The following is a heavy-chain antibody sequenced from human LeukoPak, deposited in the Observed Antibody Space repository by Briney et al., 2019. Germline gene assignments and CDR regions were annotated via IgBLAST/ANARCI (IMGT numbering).Heavy chain of an antibody. V-gene: IGHV4-59*08. CDR2: IYYSGSA. J-gene: IGHJ4*02. CDR3: ARHERDPTPLDY. CDR1: GGSISSYY. Sequence: SETLSLTCTVSGGSISSYYWSWIRQPPGKGLEWIGYIYYSGSANYNPSLKSRVTISVDTSKNQFSLKLSSVTAADTAVYYCARHERDPTPLDYWGQGTLVTVSS.